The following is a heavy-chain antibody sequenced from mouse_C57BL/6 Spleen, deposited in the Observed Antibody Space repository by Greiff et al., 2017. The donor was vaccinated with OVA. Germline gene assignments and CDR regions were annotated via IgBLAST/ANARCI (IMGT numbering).Heavy chain of an antibody. CDR1: GFSLTSYG. CDR2: IWSGGST. Sequence: VHLVESGPGLVQPSQSLSITCTVSGFSLTSYGVHWVRQPPGKGLEWLGVIWSGGSTDYNAAFISRLSISKDNSKSQVFFKMNSLQADDTAIYYCAKNWGGNAMDYWGQGTSVTVSS. J-gene: IGHJ4*01. V-gene: IGHV2-4*01. D-gene: IGHD4-1*01. CDR3: AKNWGGNAMDY.